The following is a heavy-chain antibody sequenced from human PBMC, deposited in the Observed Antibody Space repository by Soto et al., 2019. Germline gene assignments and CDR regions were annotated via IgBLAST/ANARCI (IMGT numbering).Heavy chain of an antibody. CDR2: IIPIFGTA. CDR3: ARLAVVTPHYYYGLDV. D-gene: IGHD2-21*02. Sequence: GFSVKVSRKSSVGSFSSYAISWLRQAPGQGLAWMGGIIPIFGTANYAQKFQGRVTITADESTSTAYMELSRLRSEDTAVYYCARLAVVTPHYYYGLDVWGQGPTVTVSS. J-gene: IGHJ6*02. V-gene: IGHV1-69*01. CDR1: VGSFSSYA.